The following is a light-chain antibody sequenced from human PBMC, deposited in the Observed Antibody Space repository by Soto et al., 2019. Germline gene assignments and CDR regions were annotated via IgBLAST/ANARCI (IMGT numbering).Light chain of an antibody. CDR1: ERIYSAY. V-gene: IGKV3-20*01. J-gene: IGKJ5*01. CDR3: QQYGNSPIT. CDR2: GTS. Sequence: EVVFTQSPRTLSLSRGEKATLSCRASERIYSAYLGWYQQKPGQAPRLLIYGTSSRATGIPDRFSGSGSGTDFTLTISRLEPEDFAVYYCQQYGNSPITFGQGTRLAI.